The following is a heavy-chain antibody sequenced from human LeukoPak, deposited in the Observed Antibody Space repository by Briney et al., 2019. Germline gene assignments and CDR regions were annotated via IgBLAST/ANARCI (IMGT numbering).Heavy chain of an antibody. CDR2: VNRDGSET. Sequence: PGGSLRLSCAASGFALSSHWMTWVRQVPGRGPEWVANVNRDGSETYYLDSVEGQFTISKDNAKNSLYLQMNSLRAEDTALYHCARNNGMDVWGQGTTVIVSS. V-gene: IGHV3-7*03. J-gene: IGHJ6*02. CDR3: ARNNGMDV. CDR1: GFALSSHW.